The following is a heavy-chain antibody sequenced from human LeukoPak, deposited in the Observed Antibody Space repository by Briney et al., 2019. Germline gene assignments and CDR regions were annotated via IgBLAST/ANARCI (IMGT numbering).Heavy chain of an antibody. CDR1: GYTFTGYY. CDR3: AREPSGYSYGCDY. CDR2: INPNSGGT. Sequence: GASVKVSCKASGYTFTGYYMHWVRQAPGQGLEWMGWINPNSGGTNYAQKFQGRVTMTRDTSISTAYMELSRLRSDDTAVYYCAREPSGYSYGCDYWGQGTLVTVSS. J-gene: IGHJ4*02. D-gene: IGHD5-18*01. V-gene: IGHV1-2*02.